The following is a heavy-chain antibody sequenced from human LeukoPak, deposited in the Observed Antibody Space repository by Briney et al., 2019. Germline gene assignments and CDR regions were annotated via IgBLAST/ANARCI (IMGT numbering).Heavy chain of an antibody. D-gene: IGHD3-22*01. J-gene: IGHJ4*02. CDR3: ARFDEEGYYYDSSGYYSFDY. Sequence: SETLSLTCTVSDGSISSHYWSWIRQSPGKGLEWIGYHHYSGSTAYNPSLKSRVTISVDTSKNQFSLKLSSVTAADTAVYYCARFDEEGYYYDSSGYYSFDYWGQGTLVTVSS. CDR1: DGSISSHY. V-gene: IGHV4-59*11. CDR2: HHYSGST.